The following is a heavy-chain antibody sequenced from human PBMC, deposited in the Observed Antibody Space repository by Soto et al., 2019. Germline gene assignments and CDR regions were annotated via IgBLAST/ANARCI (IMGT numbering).Heavy chain of an antibody. Sequence: PGGSLRLSCAASGLTFSGHWMTWVRQTPGEGLQWVAAIQPDGSETFYVDSVKGRFTISRDNARNSLFLQMDSLRAEDTAFYYCTSRPSGMTYHAVFDFWGQGTLVTVSS. D-gene: IGHD2-21*02. CDR2: IQPDGSET. CDR1: GLTFSGHW. J-gene: IGHJ4*02. CDR3: TSRPSGMTYHAVFDF. V-gene: IGHV3-7*03.